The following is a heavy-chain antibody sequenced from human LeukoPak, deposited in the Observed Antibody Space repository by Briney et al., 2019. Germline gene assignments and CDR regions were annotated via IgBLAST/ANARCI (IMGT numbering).Heavy chain of an antibody. D-gene: IGHD6-6*01. J-gene: IGHJ5*02. Sequence: SETLSLTCTVSGGSVSSANYYWSWIRQPPGEGLEWIGYIYHSGSTNYNPSLKSRVTISIDTSKNQFSLRLSSVTAADTAVYYCARGSSSFDPWGQGTLVTVSP. CDR2: IYHSGST. CDR1: GGSVSSANYY. V-gene: IGHV4-61*01. CDR3: ARGSSSFDP.